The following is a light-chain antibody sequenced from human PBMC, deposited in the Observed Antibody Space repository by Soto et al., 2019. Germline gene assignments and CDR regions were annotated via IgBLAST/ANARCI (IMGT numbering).Light chain of an antibody. CDR2: GVS. J-gene: IGKJ4*02. CDR3: QQSYSFPRT. Sequence: DIPMTQSPSSLSASVGNQVTITCRASQNIGSLLNWDQQKPGKGPYLLISGVSSLQSGVPSRFSGGGSGTDFTLTISSLQPEDFATYYCQQSYSFPRTFGRGTKVEVK. V-gene: IGKV1-39*01. CDR1: QNIGSL.